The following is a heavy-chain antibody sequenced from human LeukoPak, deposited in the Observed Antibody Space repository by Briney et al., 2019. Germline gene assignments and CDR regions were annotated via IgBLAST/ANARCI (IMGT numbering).Heavy chain of an antibody. Sequence: ASVKASCKASGYTFNSYAFSWVRQAPGQGLEWVGWISNYNGDTNYAQKFQGRVTMTTDTSTKTSHMELRNLGSDDTAVYYCARALYSDSSGYYPGLDHWGQGTLVTVSS. CDR1: GYTFNSYA. CDR2: ISNYNGDT. D-gene: IGHD3-22*01. V-gene: IGHV1-18*01. CDR3: ARALYSDSSGYYPGLDH. J-gene: IGHJ4*02.